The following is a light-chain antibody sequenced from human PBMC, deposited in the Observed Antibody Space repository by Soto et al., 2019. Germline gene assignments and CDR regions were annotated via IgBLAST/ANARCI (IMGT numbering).Light chain of an antibody. CDR1: TSDFGGYNY. V-gene: IGLV2-11*01. Sequence: QSALTQPRSVSGSPGQSVTISCTGTTSDFGGYNYVSWYQQHPGKAPKVMIFDVSKRPSGVPDRFSGSKSGNTASLTISGRQAEDEADYYCSSYAGDYTWIFGGGTQLTVL. CDR2: DVS. J-gene: IGLJ2*01. CDR3: SSYAGDYTWI.